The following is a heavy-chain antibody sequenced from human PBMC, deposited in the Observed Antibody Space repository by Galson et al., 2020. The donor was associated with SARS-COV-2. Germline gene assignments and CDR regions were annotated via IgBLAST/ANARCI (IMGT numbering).Heavy chain of an antibody. CDR2: IIPIFGTA. D-gene: IGHD7-27*01. Sequence: SVKVSCKASGGSFNSYAINWVRQAPGQGLEWMGGIIPIFGTALYAQKFQGRVTITADEPTSTVYMELRCLRSEDTAVYYCARNLNWGSLKDWYFDLWGRGTLVTVSS. V-gene: IGHV1-69*13. CDR3: ARNLNWGSLKDWYFDL. J-gene: IGHJ2*01. CDR1: GGSFNSYA.